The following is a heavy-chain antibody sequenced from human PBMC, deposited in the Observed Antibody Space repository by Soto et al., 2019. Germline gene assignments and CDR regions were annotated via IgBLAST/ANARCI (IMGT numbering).Heavy chain of an antibody. D-gene: IGHD5-18*01. J-gene: IGHJ4*02. CDR3: ARMRGSYISPLDS. CDR2: IDWDGDK. CDR1: GFSLNASGMC. V-gene: IGHV2-70*13. Sequence: SGPTLVNPTQTLTLTCTFSGFSLNASGMCLTWIRQPPGRALEWLATIDWDGDKYYTSSLATRLTISKDTSKNQVALTVTNMQPVDTGTYFCARMRGSYISPLDSWGQGALVTVSS.